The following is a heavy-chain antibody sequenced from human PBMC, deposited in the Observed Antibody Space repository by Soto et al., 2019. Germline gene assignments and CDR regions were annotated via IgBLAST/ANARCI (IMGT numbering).Heavy chain of an antibody. D-gene: IGHD6-19*01. CDR3: ARGIAVGGKGGWFDP. Sequence: QVQLQQWGAGLLKPSETLSRTCAVYGGSFNDFYWSWFRQPPGKGLEWIGEINQSGSTKYNPSLKIRLTISIDTSKKQFSLKLNSVTAADSAMYYCARGIAVGGKGGWFDPWGQGTLVTVSS. J-gene: IGHJ5*02. CDR1: GGSFNDFY. V-gene: IGHV4-34*01. CDR2: INQSGST.